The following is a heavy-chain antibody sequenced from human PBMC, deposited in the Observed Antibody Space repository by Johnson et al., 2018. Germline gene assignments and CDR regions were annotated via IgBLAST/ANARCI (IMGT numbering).Heavy chain of an antibody. CDR1: GFTFSTYA. D-gene: IGHD2-8*01. CDR3: ARGINAYSYYGMDV. CDR2: ILYDGSNK. J-gene: IGHJ6*02. Sequence: VQLVQSGGGVVQPGRSLRLSCAASGFTFSTYAMHWVRLAPGKGLQWVAVILYDGSNKYYADSVKGRFSISRDTSKNTLFLQMNSLRAEEPALYYCARGINAYSYYGMDVWGQGTTVTVSS. V-gene: IGHV3-30*03.